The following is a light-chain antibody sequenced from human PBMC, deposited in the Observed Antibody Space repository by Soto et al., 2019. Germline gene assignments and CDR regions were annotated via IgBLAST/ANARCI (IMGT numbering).Light chain of an antibody. CDR2: WAS. J-gene: IGKJ4*01. CDR1: HSVLNSSKKKNY. Sequence: DIVMTQSPDSLAVSLGERATIHCKSSHSVLNSSKKKNYLAWYQQKPGQPPKLLITWASTRQSGVPDRISGSGSGADFTLTISRLPAEVVAVYYCQQFYSSPRTFGGGTKVEIK. V-gene: IGKV4-1*01. CDR3: QQFYSSPRT.